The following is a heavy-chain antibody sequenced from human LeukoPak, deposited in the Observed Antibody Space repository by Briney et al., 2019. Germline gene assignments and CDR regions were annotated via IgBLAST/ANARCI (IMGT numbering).Heavy chain of an antibody. CDR2: ISWNSGSI. D-gene: IGHD6-13*01. J-gene: IGHJ4*02. CDR3: AKDEGSSSLDY. V-gene: IGHV3-9*01. CDR1: GFTFDDYA. Sequence: GGSLRLSCAASGFTFDDYAMHWVRQAPGKGLEWVSGISWNSGSIGYADSVKGRFTISRDNAKNSLYLQKNSLRAEDTALYYCAKDEGSSSLDYWGQGTLVTISS.